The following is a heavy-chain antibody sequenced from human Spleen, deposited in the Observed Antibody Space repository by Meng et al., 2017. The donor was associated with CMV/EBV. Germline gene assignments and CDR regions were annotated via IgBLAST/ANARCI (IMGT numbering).Heavy chain of an antibody. CDR3: AKDLEYYDFWSGSPYYYGMDV. V-gene: IGHV3-33*06. Sequence: GGSLRLSCAASGFTFSSYGMHWVRQAPGKGLEWVAVIWHDGSNKYYADSLKGRFTISRDNSKSTLFLQMNSLRGEDTAVYYCAKDLEYYDFWSGSPYYYGMDVWGQGTTVTVSS. CDR2: IWHDGSNK. D-gene: IGHD3-3*01. CDR1: GFTFSSYG. J-gene: IGHJ6*02.